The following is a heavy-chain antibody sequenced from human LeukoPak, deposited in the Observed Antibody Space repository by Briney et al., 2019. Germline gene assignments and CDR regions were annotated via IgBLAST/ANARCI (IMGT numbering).Heavy chain of an antibody. CDR3: ARITKVHDAFDI. Sequence: PSQTLSLTCTVSGGSISSGGYYWSWIRQPPGKGLEWIGYIYYSGSTNYNPSLKSRVTISVDTSKNQFSLKLSSVTAADTAVYYCARITKVHDAFDIWGQGTMVTVSS. CDR2: IYYSGST. V-gene: IGHV4-61*08. D-gene: IGHD1-1*01. CDR1: GGSISSGGYY. J-gene: IGHJ3*02.